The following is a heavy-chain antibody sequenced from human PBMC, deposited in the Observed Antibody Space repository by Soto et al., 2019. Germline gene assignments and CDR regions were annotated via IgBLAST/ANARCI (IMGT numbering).Heavy chain of an antibody. CDR1: GFTFSDYY. V-gene: IGHV3-11*03. CDR3: ASAGYSSSWQPDY. Sequence: GGSLRLSCAASGFTFSDYYMSWIRQAPGKGLEWVSYISSSSSYTNYADSVKGRFTISRDNAKNSLYLQMNSLRAEDTAVYYCASAGYSSSWQPDYWGQGTLVTVSS. D-gene: IGHD6-13*01. J-gene: IGHJ4*02. CDR2: ISSSSSYT.